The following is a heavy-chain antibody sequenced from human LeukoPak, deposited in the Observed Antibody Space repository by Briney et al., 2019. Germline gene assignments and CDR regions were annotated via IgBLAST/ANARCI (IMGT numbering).Heavy chain of an antibody. Sequence: GGSLRLSCAASGFTFSSYGMHWVRQAPGKGLEWVAVISYDGSNKYYADSVKGRFTISRDNSKNTLYLQMNSLRAEDTAVYYCAKDRNSGSYYLWAYWGQGTLVTVFS. CDR2: ISYDGSNK. CDR3: AKDRNSGSYYLWAY. J-gene: IGHJ4*02. V-gene: IGHV3-30*18. D-gene: IGHD1-26*01. CDR1: GFTFSSYG.